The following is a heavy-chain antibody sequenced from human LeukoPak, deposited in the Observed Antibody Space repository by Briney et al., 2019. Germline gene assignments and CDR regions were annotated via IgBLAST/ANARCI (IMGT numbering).Heavy chain of an antibody. V-gene: IGHV3-33*01. D-gene: IGHD3-3*01. CDR2: IWSDGSNK. CDR1: GFTFSNYG. J-gene: IGHJ4*02. CDR3: ARSVLEWYYFDY. Sequence: GGSLRLSCEPHGFTFSNYGMHWVRQPPGKGLEWMAVIWSDGSNKYYADSVKGRFTISRDNSKNTLYLQMNSLRAEDTAVYYCARSVLEWYYFDYWGQGALVTVSS.